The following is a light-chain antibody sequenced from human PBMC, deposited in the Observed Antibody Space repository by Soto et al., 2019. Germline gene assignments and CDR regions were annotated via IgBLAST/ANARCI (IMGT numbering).Light chain of an antibody. V-gene: IGKV1-13*02. CDR3: QQFNSYPRT. CDR2: DAS. J-gene: IGKJ3*01. Sequence: GDRVTITCRASQGINSALAWYQQKPGKAPKLLIYDASSLESGVPSRFSGSGSGTDFTLTISSLQPEDFATYYCQQFNSYPRTFGPGTKVDIK. CDR1: QGINSA.